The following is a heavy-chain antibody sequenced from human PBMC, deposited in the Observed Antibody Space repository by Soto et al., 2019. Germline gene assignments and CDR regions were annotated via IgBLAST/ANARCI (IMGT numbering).Heavy chain of an antibody. CDR2: IDWDDDK. Sequence: SGPTLVNPTPPLTLSCTFSGFSFRTAGMRGSCIRQPPGKALEWLARIDWDDDKFYSTSVKTRLTIYKDTSENQVVPTMTNMDPVDTATYYFARTAGYYLGRHVDFWGQGTLVTVSS. CDR3: ARTAGYYLGRHVDF. CDR1: GFSFRTAGMR. D-gene: IGHD3-10*01. J-gene: IGHJ4*02. V-gene: IGHV2-70*04.